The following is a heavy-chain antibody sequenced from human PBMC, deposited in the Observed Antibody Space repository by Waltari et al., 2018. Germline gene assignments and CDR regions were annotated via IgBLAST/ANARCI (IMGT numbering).Heavy chain of an antibody. CDR1: GFTFSSYW. D-gene: IGHD5-12*01. V-gene: IGHV3-7*01. CDR2: IKQDGSAK. CDR3: ARAVDVADY. Sequence: EIQVVESGGDLVQLGGCLRLACAGFGFTFSSYWMSWVRQAPGKGLEWVANIKQDGSAKFYLDSVKGRFTISRDNAKNTLYLQMNSLRAEDTALYYCARAVDVADYWGQGTLVTVSS. J-gene: IGHJ4*02.